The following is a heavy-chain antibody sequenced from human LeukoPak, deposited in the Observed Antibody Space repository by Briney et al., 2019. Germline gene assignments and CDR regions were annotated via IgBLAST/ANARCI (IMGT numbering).Heavy chain of an antibody. V-gene: IGHV3-74*01. D-gene: IGHD6-19*01. CDR3: ARVGDNSGCYYFDY. J-gene: IGHJ4*02. CDR2: INNDGSRT. CDR1: GFTFSGYW. Sequence: GGSLRLSYAASGFTFSGYWMNWVRQAPGKGLVWVSRINNDGSRTDYADSVKGRFTISRDNAKNTLYLQMNSLRAEDTAVYYCARVGDNSGCYYFDYWGQGALVTVSS.